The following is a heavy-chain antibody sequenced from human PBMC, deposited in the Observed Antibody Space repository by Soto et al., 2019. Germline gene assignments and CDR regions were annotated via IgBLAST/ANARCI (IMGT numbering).Heavy chain of an antibody. CDR1: GFTVSSNY. Sequence: GGSLRLSCAASGFTVSSNYMSWVRQAPGKGLEWVSVIYSGGSTYYADSVKGRFTISRDNSKNTLYLQMNSLRAEDTAVYYCGRDLKYYNRGGPARVGRDVGGKGTTVTFSS. V-gene: IGHV3-53*01. J-gene: IGHJ6*04. CDR2: IYSGGST. D-gene: IGHD3-22*01. CDR3: GRDLKYYNRGGPARVGRDV.